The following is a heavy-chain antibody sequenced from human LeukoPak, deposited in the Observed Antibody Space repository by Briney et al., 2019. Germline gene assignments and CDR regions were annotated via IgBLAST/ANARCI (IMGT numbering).Heavy chain of an antibody. J-gene: IGHJ4*02. CDR1: GYTFTSYG. CDR3: ARDPAYRPCDY. CDR2: ISGYNGNT. D-gene: IGHD1-26*01. V-gene: IGHV1-18*01. Sequence: ASVTVSFKASGYTFTSYGMSWVRQAPGRGVEWMGWISGYNGNTNYAQKLQGRVTMTTDTSTSTAYMELRSLRSDDTAVYYCARDPAYRPCDYWGQGTLVTVSS.